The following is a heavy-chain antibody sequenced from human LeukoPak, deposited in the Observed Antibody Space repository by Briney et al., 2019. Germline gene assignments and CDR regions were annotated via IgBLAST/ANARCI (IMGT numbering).Heavy chain of an antibody. CDR3: ARGRYYGSGSYYNVGVYYFDY. Sequence: SETLSLTCAVYGGSFSGYYWSWIRQPPGKGLEWIGEINHSGSTNYNPSLKSRVTISVDRSKNQFSLKLSSVTAADTAVYYCARGRYYGSGSYYNVGVYYFDYWGQGTLVTVSS. V-gene: IGHV4-34*01. CDR1: GGSFSGYY. D-gene: IGHD3-10*01. CDR2: INHSGST. J-gene: IGHJ4*02.